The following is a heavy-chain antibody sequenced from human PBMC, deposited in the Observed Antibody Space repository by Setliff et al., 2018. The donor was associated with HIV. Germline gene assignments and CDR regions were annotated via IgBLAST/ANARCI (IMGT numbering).Heavy chain of an antibody. CDR2: ISSSGGST. D-gene: IGHD3-16*01. V-gene: IGHV3-23*01. CDR3: TIEPVTFGGYFDY. J-gene: IGHJ4*02. CDR1: GFTFSSYA. Sequence: GGSLRLSCAASGFTFSSYAMSWVRQAPGKGLDWVSAISSSGGSTYYADSVKGRFTISRDNSKNTLYLQMNSLRAEDTAVYYCTIEPVTFGGYFDYWGQGTLVTVSS.